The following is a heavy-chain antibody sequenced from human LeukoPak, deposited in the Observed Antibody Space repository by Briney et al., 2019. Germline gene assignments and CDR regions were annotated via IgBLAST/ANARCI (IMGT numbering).Heavy chain of an antibody. V-gene: IGHV4-34*01. J-gene: IGHJ4*02. Sequence: SETLSLTCAVYGGSFSGYYWSWIRQPPGKGLEWIGEINHSGSTNYNPSLKSRVTISVDTSKNQFSLELSSVTAADTAVYYCARGRGTMIVAHFDYWGQGTLVTVSS. CDR1: GGSFSGYY. CDR3: ARGRGTMIVAHFDY. CDR2: INHSGST. D-gene: IGHD3-22*01.